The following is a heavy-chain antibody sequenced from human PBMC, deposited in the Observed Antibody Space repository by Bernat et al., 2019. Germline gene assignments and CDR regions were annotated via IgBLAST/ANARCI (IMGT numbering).Heavy chain of an antibody. V-gene: IGHV3-33*01. CDR2: IWYDGSNK. CDR3: ARGGSSSWYDAFDI. D-gene: IGHD6-13*01. Sequence: QVQLVESGGGVVQPGRSLRLSCAASGFTFSSYGMHWVRQAPGKGLEWVAVIWYDGSNKYYADSVKGRFTISRDNSKNTLYLQMNSLRAEDTAVYYCARGGSSSWYDAFDIWGQGTMVTVPS. J-gene: IGHJ3*02. CDR1: GFTFSSYG.